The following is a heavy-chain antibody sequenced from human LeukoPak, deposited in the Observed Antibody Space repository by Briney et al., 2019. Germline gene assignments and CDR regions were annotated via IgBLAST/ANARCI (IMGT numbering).Heavy chain of an antibody. V-gene: IGHV4-59*12. CDR1: GGSISNYY. Sequence: SETLSLTCTVSGGSISNYYWNWIRQPPGKGLEWIGSIYYSGSTYYNPSLKSRVTISVDTSKNQFSLKLSSVTAADTAVYYCAREEMGITIFGVVITTFDYWGQGTLVTVSS. CDR3: AREEMGITIFGVVITTFDY. D-gene: IGHD3-3*01. CDR2: IYYSGST. J-gene: IGHJ4*02.